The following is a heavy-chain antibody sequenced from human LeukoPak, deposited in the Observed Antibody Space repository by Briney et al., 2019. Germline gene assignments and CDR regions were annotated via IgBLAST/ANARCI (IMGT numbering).Heavy chain of an antibody. Sequence: PGGSLRLSCAASGFTFSSYAMSWVRQAPGKGPEWVSAISGSGGSTYYADSVKGRFTISRDNSKNTLYLQMNSLRAEDTAVYYCAKDFSAGTYYFDYWGQGTLVTVSS. D-gene: IGHD1-26*01. CDR3: AKDFSAGTYYFDY. V-gene: IGHV3-23*01. CDR1: GFTFSSYA. J-gene: IGHJ4*02. CDR2: ISGSGGST.